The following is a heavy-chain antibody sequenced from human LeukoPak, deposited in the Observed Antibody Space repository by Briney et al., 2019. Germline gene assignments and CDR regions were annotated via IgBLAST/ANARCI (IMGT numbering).Heavy chain of an antibody. V-gene: IGHV3-30*04. Sequence: GRSLRLSCAASGFTFSSYAMHWVRQAPGKGLEWVAVISYDGRNKYYADSVKGRFTISRDNSKNTLYLQMNSLRAEDTAVYYCARDISNYFFYWGQGTLVTVSS. CDR2: ISYDGRNK. CDR3: ARDISNYFFY. CDR1: GFTFSSYA. J-gene: IGHJ4*02. D-gene: IGHD2-2*01.